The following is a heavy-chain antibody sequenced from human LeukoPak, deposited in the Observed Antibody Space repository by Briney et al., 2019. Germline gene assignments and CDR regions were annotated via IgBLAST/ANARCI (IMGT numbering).Heavy chain of an antibody. V-gene: IGHV3-13*01. CDR2: IGTAGDT. CDR1: GFTFSDYD. D-gene: IGHD1-1*01. CDR3: ARVAKERVGGVYYFDY. Sequence: GGSLRLSCAASGFTFSDYDMHWVRQATGNGLEGVSAIGTAGDTYYTGSVKGRFTISRENAKNSLYLQMNSLRAGDTAVYYCARVAKERVGGVYYFDYWGQGTLVTVSS. J-gene: IGHJ4*02.